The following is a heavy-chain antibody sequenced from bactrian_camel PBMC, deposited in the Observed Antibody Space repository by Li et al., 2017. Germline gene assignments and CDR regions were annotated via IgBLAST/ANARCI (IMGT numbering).Heavy chain of an antibody. J-gene: IGHJ4*01. V-gene: IGHV3S53*01. Sequence: HVQLVESGGGSVPAGGSLKLSCAPSFVIWRMCKMSWFRQTPGADRRELVASIDKDGAITYTDSVKGRFTISLDNAQRTLILNMSSLRPEETAMYYCAADPTVYFYASTRREDFRHWGQGTQVTVS. D-gene: IGHD2*01. CDR2: IDKDGAI. CDR1: FVIWRMCK. CDR3: AADPTVYFYASTRREDFRH.